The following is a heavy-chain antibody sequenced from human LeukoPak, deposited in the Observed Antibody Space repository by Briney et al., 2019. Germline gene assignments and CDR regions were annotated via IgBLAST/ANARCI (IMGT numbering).Heavy chain of an antibody. Sequence: ASMKVSCKASGYTFTSYGISWVRQAPGQGLEWMGWISASNGNTNYAQKLQGRVTMTTDTSTSTAYMELRSLSSDDTAVYYCARANWDFWSGYYSYYYYYMDVWGKGTTVTVSS. CDR3: ARANWDFWSGYYSYYYYYMDV. CDR2: ISASNGNT. V-gene: IGHV1-18*01. D-gene: IGHD3-3*01. J-gene: IGHJ6*03. CDR1: GYTFTSYG.